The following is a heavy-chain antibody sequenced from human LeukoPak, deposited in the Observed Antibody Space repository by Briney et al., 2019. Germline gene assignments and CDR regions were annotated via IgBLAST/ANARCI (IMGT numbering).Heavy chain of an antibody. D-gene: IGHD3-9*01. J-gene: IGHJ4*02. CDR3: AKDRFYDILTGYPDY. CDR1: GFTLSSFG. Sequence: GGSLRLSCAASGFTLSSFGMSWVRRAPGKGLEWVSAISGSSGRTYYADAVKGRFTVSRDISKNTASLQMNRLRADDTAMYHCAKDRFYDILTGYPDYWGQGTLVTVSS. V-gene: IGHV3-23*01. CDR2: ISGSSGRT.